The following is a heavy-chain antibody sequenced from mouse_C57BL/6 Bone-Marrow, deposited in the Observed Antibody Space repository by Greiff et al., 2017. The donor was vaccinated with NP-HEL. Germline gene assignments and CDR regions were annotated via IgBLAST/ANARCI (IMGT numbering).Heavy chain of an antibody. J-gene: IGHJ2*01. CDR3: TTGGYDDGGDY. CDR2: IDPEDGDT. V-gene: IGHV14-1*01. D-gene: IGHD2-2*01. Sequence: VQLQQSRAELVRPGASVKLSCTASGFNIKDYYMHWVKQRPEQGLEWIGRIDPEDGDTEYAPKFQGQATMTADTSSNTAYLPLSSLTSEDTAVYYCTTGGYDDGGDYWGQGTTLTVSS. CDR1: GFNIKDYY.